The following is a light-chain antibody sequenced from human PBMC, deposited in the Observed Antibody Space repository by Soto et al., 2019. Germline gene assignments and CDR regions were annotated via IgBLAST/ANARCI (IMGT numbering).Light chain of an antibody. CDR3: GTWYRSLSALV. V-gene: IGLV1-51*01. CDR1: SSNIGNNY. J-gene: IGLJ3*02. Sequence: QSVLTQPPSVSGAPGQKVTISCSGSSSNIGNNYVSWYQLLPETAPKLLIYDNNKRPSGIPDRLSGSKSETSATLGITGLRTGDEADYYCGTWYRSLSALVFGGGTKLTVL. CDR2: DNN.